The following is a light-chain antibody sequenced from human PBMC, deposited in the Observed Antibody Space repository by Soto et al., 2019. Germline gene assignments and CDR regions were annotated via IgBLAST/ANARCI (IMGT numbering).Light chain of an antibody. CDR3: ATWDDSLSGYVI. Sequence: QSVLTQPPSASGTPGQRVTISCSGSTSNIGSNFVYWYQQVPGTPPKLLIYRNNQRRSGVPYRFSGSKSGTSASLAISGLRSEDEADYYCATWDDSLSGYVIFGGGTKLTVL. CDR1: TSNIGSNF. V-gene: IGLV1-47*01. CDR2: RNN. J-gene: IGLJ2*01.